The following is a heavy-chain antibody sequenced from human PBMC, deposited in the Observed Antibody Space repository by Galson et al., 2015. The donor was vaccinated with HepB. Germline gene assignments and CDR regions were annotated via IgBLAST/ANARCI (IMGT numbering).Heavy chain of an antibody. V-gene: IGHV3-23*01. CDR2: ISGRGGST. CDR3: AKDRYDDTLTGYYTH. CDR1: GFTVITNY. J-gene: IGHJ4*02. D-gene: IGHD3-9*01. Sequence: SLRLSCAASGFTVITNYMSWVRQAPGKGLEWVSGISGRGGSTYYTDSVKGRFTISRDNSQNMLYLQMSSLRAEDKAVYYCAKDRYDDTLTGYYTHWGQGTLVTVSS.